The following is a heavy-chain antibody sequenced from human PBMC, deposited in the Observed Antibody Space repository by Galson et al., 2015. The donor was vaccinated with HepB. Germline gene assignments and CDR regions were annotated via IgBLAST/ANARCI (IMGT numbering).Heavy chain of an antibody. CDR2: TSYSGST. CDR3: ARPIRGSITRYSAFDI. J-gene: IGHJ3*02. V-gene: IGHV4-39*01. D-gene: IGHD1-26*01. Sequence: SETLSLTCTVSGDSISSSAYYWGWIRQPPGTGLEWIGSTSYSGSTNYNPSLKSRVTTSVDTSKNQFSLRLSYVTAADTAVYYCARPIRGSITRYSAFDIWGQGTMVTVSS. CDR1: GDSISSSAYY.